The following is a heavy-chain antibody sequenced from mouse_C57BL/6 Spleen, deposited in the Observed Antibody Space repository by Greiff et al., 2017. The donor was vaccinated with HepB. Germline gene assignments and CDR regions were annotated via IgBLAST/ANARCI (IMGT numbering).Heavy chain of an antibody. V-gene: IGHV1-69*01. CDR2: IDPSDSYT. CDR1: GYTFTSYW. Sequence: VQLQQPGAELVMPGASVKLSCKASGYTFTSYWMHWVKQRPGQGLEWIGEIDPSDSYTNYNQKFKGKSTLTVDKSSSTAYMQLSSLTSEDSAVYYCARRGYGKGYAMDYWGQGTSVTVSS. CDR3: ARRGYGKGYAMDY. D-gene: IGHD2-10*02. J-gene: IGHJ4*01.